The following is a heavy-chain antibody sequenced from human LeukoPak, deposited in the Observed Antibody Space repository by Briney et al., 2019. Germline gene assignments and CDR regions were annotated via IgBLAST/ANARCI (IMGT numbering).Heavy chain of an antibody. CDR3: ARSFYYYDSSGSPHSDWYFDL. Sequence: SETLSLTCTVSGGSISSANYYWGWIRQPPGEGLEWIGSIYYSGSTYYNPSLKSRVTISVGTSKNQFSLKLSSVTAADTAVYYCARSFYYYDSSGSPHSDWYFDLWGRGTLVTVSS. CDR2: IYYSGST. J-gene: IGHJ2*01. D-gene: IGHD3-22*01. CDR1: GGSISSANYY. V-gene: IGHV4-30-4*01.